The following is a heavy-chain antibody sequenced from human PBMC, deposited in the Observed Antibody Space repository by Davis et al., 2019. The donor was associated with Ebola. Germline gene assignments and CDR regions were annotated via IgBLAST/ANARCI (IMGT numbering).Heavy chain of an antibody. CDR2: ISAFKGKT. V-gene: IGHV1-18*04. J-gene: IGHJ4*02. D-gene: IGHD3-9*01. CDR1: GYTFTNYY. Sequence: AASVKVSCKASGYTFTNYYMHWVRQAPGQGLEWMGWISAFKGKTHYAQKFQGRITMTTDTSTSTAYMELKSLRSDDTAVYYCARSTYDILIDFDFWGQGTLVTVSS. CDR3: ARSTYDILIDFDF.